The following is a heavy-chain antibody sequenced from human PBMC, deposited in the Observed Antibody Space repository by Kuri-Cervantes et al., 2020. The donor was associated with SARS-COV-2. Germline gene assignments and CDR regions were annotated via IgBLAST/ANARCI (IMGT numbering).Heavy chain of an antibody. V-gene: IGHV4-38-2*01. CDR1: GYSISSGYY. J-gene: IGHJ5*02. Sequence: SDTLSLTFAVSGYSISSGYYWGWIRQPPGKGLEWIGSIYHSGSTYYNPSLKSRVTISVDTSKNQFSLKLSSVTAADTAVYYCARGPRTTLYYYDSSGYSPWGQGTLVTVSS. CDR3: ARGPRTTLYYYDSSGYSP. D-gene: IGHD3-22*01. CDR2: IYHSGST.